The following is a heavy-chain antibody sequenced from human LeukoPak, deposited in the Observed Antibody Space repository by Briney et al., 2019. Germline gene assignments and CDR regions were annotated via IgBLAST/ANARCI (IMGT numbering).Heavy chain of an antibody. V-gene: IGHV4-34*01. CDR2: INHSGST. D-gene: IGHD6-13*01. CDR1: GGSFSVYY. Sequence: KSSETLSLTCAVYGGSFSVYYWSWIRQPPGKGLEWIGEINHSGSTNYNPSLKSRVTISVDTSKNQFSLKLSSVTAADTAVYYCARGALPAAAVDYWGQGTLVTVSS. CDR3: ARGALPAAAVDY. J-gene: IGHJ4*02.